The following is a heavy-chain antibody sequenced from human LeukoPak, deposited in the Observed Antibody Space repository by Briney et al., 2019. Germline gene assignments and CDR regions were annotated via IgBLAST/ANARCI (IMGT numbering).Heavy chain of an antibody. CDR1: GGSISSGDYY. CDR3: ASYSNYGRGAFDI. J-gene: IGHJ3*02. Sequence: PSETLSLTCTVSGGSISSGDYYWSWIRQPPGKGLEWIGYIYYSGSTYYNPSPKRRVTISVDTSKNQFSLKLSSVTAADTAVYYCASYSNYGRGAFDIWGQGTMVTVSS. D-gene: IGHD4-11*01. CDR2: IYYSGST. V-gene: IGHV4-30-4*08.